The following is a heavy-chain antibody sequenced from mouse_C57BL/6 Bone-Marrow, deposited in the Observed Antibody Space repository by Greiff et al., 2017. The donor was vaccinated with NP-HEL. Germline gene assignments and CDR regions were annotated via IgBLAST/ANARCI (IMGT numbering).Heavy chain of an antibody. CDR1: GYTFTSYW. V-gene: IGHV1-59*01. D-gene: IGHD2-5*01. CDR2: IDPSDSYT. CDR3: AGYSNYVGY. J-gene: IGHJ2*01. Sequence: QVQLQQPGAELVRPGTSVKLSCKASGYTFTSYWMHWVKQRPGQGLEWIGVIDPSDSYTNYNQKFKGKATLTVETSSSTAYMQLSSLASEDAAVYYCAGYSNYVGYWGQGTTLTVSS.